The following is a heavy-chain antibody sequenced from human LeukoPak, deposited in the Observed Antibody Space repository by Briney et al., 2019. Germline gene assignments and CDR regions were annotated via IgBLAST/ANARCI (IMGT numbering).Heavy chain of an antibody. Sequence: PSETLSLTCTVSGGSISSYYWSWIRQPAGKGLEWIGRIYTSGSTKYNPSLKSRVTMSVDTSKNQFSLKLSSVTAADTAVNYCARSYGSGSYGWFDPWGQGTLLTVSS. CDR1: GGSISSYY. CDR2: IYTSGST. V-gene: IGHV4-4*07. J-gene: IGHJ5*02. D-gene: IGHD3-10*01. CDR3: ARSYGSGSYGWFDP.